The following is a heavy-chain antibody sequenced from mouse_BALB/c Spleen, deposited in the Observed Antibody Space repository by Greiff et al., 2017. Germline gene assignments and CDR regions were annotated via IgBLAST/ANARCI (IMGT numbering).Heavy chain of an antibody. J-gene: IGHJ3*01. V-gene: IGHV3-6*02. D-gene: IGHD2-3*01. CDR3: ASYDGYYPFAY. CDR2: ISYDGSN. Sequence: DVKLQESGPGLVKPSQSLSLTCSVTGYSITSGYYWNWIRQFPGNKLEWMGYISYDGSNNYNPSLKNRISITRDTSKNQFFLKLNSVTTEDTATYYCASYDGYYPFAYWGQGTLVTVSA. CDR1: GYSITSGYY.